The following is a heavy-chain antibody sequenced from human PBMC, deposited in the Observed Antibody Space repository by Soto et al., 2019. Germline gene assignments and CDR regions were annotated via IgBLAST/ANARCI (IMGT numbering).Heavy chain of an antibody. D-gene: IGHD1-1*01. J-gene: IGHJ6*03. CDR1: GGSISSYY. CDR3: ARGLRNGNDYYYYMDV. CDR2: IYYSGST. V-gene: IGHV4-59*01. Sequence: SETLSLTCTVSGGSISSYYWSWIRQPPGKGLEWIGYIYYSGSTNYNPSLKSRVTISVDTSKNQFSLKLSSATAADTAVYYCARGLRNGNDYYYYMDVWGKGTTVTVSS.